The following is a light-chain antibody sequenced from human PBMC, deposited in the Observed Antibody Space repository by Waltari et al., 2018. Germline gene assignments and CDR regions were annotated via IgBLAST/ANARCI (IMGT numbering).Light chain of an antibody. J-gene: IGLJ2*01. CDR3: CSYTPGNNVI. Sequence: QSALTQPPSVSGSPGQSVTISCTGTNSDVGLYDRVSWYQQFPGTAPKLIIYEVINRPSGVPDRFSGSKSGNTVSLTISGLQPEDDADYYCCSYTPGNNVIFGGGTKVTVL. V-gene: IGLV2-18*02. CDR1: NSDVGLYDR. CDR2: EVI.